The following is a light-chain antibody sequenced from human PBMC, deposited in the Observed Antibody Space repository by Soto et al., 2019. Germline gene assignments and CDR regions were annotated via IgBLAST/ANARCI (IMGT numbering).Light chain of an antibody. CDR1: SGHSSYA. CDR3: QTWGTGTRGV. V-gene: IGLV4-69*01. J-gene: IGLJ3*02. CDR2: LNSDGSH. Sequence: QLVLTQSPSASASLGASVKLTCTLSSGHSSYAIAWHQQQPEKGPRYLMKLNSDGSHSKGDGIPDRFSGSSSGAERYLTISRRQSEDEADYYCQTWGTGTRGVFGGGTKLTVL.